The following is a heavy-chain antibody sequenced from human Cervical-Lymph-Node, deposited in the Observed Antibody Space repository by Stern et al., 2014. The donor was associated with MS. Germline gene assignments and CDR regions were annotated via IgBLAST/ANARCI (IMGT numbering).Heavy chain of an antibody. V-gene: IGHV4-34*01. J-gene: IGHJ1*01. CDR2: INHSGSK. CDR3: ARVYSSSFKYFQH. CDR1: GGSFSGYY. D-gene: IGHD6-13*01. Sequence: QVQLQQWGAGLLKPSETLSLTCAVYGGSFSGYYWSWIRQPPGKGLEWIGEINHSGSKNYTPSLKGRVTISVDTSKNQFSLKLSSVTAADTAVYYCARVYSSSFKYFQHWGQGTLVTVSS.